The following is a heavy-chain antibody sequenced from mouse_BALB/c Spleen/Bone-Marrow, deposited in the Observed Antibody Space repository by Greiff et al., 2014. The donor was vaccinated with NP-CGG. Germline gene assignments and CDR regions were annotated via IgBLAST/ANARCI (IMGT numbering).Heavy chain of an antibody. CDR2: IDPANGNT. Sequence: EVQLQQSGAELVKPGASVKLSCTASGFNIKDTYMHWVKQRPEQGLEWIGRIDPANGNTKYDPKFQGKATITADTSSNTAYLQXXXXXXEDTAVYYCARYYYGSSYFDYGGQGTTLTVSS. CDR1: GFNIKDTY. D-gene: IGHD1-1*01. CDR3: ARYYYGSSYFDY. V-gene: IGHV14-3*02. J-gene: IGHJ2*01.